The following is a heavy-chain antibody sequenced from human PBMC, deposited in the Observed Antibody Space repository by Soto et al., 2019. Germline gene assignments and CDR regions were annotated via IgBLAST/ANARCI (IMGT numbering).Heavy chain of an antibody. CDR3: ARDTSDSWIRAFDI. J-gene: IGHJ3*02. Sequence: TSETLSLTCSVSDGSLSSYYWNWIRQPPGKGLEWIGYVHYTGTTNYNPSLKSRVTMSGDTSKRQFSLKLSSVTAADTAMYYCARDTSDSWIRAFDIWGQGIMVTVS. CDR1: DGSLSSYY. V-gene: IGHV4-59*01. CDR2: VHYTGTT. D-gene: IGHD6-13*01.